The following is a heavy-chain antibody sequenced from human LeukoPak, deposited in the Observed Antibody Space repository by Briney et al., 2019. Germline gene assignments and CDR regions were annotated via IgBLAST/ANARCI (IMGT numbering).Heavy chain of an antibody. CDR1: GYSFTSFG. Sequence: GASVKVSCKASGYSFTSFGISWVRQALGQGLEWMGWISAYNGNRRSAQKFQGRVTMTTDTSTSTAYMELRSLRFDDTAVFYCVRDLGVDTSMIFFDFWGQGTLVTASS. CDR3: VRDLGVDTSMIFFDF. J-gene: IGHJ4*02. CDR2: ISAYNGNR. D-gene: IGHD5-18*01. V-gene: IGHV1-18*01.